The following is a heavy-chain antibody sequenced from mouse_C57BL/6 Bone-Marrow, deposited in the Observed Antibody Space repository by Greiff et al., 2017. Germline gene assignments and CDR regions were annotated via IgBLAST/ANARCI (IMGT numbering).Heavy chain of an antibody. CDR3: ARGTRYYDYGGYFDV. D-gene: IGHD2-4*01. CDR2: INPNNGGT. V-gene: IGHV1-18*01. J-gene: IGHJ1*03. CDR1: GYTFTDYN. Sequence: EVQLQQSGPELVKPGASVKIPCKASGYTFTDYNMDWVKQSHGKSLEWIGDINPNNGGTIYNQKFKGKATLTVDKSSSTAYMELRSLTSEDTAVYYCARGTRYYDYGGYFDVWGTGTTVTVSS.